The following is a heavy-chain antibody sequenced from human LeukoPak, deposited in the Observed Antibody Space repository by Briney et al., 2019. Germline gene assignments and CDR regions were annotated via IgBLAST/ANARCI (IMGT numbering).Heavy chain of an antibody. D-gene: IGHD3-10*01. J-gene: IGHJ4*02. CDR2: INPSGGST. V-gene: IGHV1-46*01. Sequence: GASVKVSCKASGYTFTSYYMRWVRQAPGQGLEWMGIINPSGGSTSYAQKFQGRVTMTRDTSTSTVYMELSSLRSEDTAVYYCARGRTNYYGSGSSCFDYWGQGTLVTVSS. CDR3: ARGRTNYYGSGSSCFDY. CDR1: GYTFTSYY.